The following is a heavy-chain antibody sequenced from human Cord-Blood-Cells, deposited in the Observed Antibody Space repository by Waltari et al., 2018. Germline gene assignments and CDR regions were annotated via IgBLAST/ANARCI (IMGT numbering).Heavy chain of an antibody. CDR2: MNPNSGNT. CDR3: ARGRLSYCSSTSCYTVDY. D-gene: IGHD2-2*02. CDR1: GYTFTSYD. V-gene: IGHV1-8*02. J-gene: IGHJ4*02. Sequence: QVQLVQSGAEVKKPGASVKVSCKASGYTFTSYDMHRVRHATGQGLEWMGWMNPNSGNTGYAQKFQGRVTMTRNTSISTAYMELSSIRSEYTAVYYCARGRLSYCSSTSCYTVDYWGQGTLVTVSS.